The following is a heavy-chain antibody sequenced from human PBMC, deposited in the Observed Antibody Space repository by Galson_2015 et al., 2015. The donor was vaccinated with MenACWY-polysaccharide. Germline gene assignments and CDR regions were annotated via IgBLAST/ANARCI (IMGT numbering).Heavy chain of an antibody. CDR2: ISGSGGST. D-gene: IGHD5-24*01. CDR1: GFTFSSYA. Sequence: SLRLSCAASGFTFSSYAMSWVRQAPGKGLEWVSAISGSGGSTYYADSVKGRFTISRDNSKNTLYLQMNSLRAEDTAVYYCAKASGRDGYNSDYWGQGILVTVSS. J-gene: IGHJ4*02. V-gene: IGHV3-23*01. CDR3: AKASGRDGYNSDY.